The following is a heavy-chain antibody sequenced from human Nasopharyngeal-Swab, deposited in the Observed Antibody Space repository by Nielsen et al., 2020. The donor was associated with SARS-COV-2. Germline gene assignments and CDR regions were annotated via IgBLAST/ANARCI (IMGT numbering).Heavy chain of an antibody. J-gene: IGHJ6*02. Sequence: GGSLRLSCAASGFTFSSYGMHWVRQAPGKGLEWVAVISYDGSNKYYADSVKGRFTISRDNSKNTLYLQMNSLRAEDTAVYYCAKAMVRGVINYYYGMDVRGQGTTVTVSS. D-gene: IGHD3-10*01. CDR2: ISYDGSNK. CDR1: GFTFSSYG. V-gene: IGHV3-30*18. CDR3: AKAMVRGVINYYYGMDV.